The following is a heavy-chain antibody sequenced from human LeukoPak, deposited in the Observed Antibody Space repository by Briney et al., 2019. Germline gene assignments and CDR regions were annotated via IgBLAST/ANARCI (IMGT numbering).Heavy chain of an antibody. CDR2: IYYGGST. D-gene: IGHD3-9*01. J-gene: IGHJ4*02. Sequence: PSETLSLTCTVSGGSISSYCWSWIRQPPGKGLEWIGYIYYGGSTNYNPSLKSRVTISVDTSKNQFSLKLSSVTAADTAVYYCARGGDILTGYHFDYWGQGTLVTVSS. CDR3: ARGGDILTGYHFDY. CDR1: GGSISSYC. V-gene: IGHV4-59*01.